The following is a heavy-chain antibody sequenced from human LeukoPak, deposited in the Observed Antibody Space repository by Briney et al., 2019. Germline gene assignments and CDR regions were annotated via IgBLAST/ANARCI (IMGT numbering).Heavy chain of an antibody. CDR1: GFTFSSYA. V-gene: IGHV3-23*01. J-gene: IGHJ4*02. CDR2: ISGSGGST. Sequence: GGSLRLSCAASGFTFSSYAMSWVRQAPGKGLEWVSAISGSGGSTYYADSVKGRFTISRDNSKNTLYLQMNSLRAEDTAVYYCAKDSSWRGAARHIWDYWGQGTLVTVSS. D-gene: IGHD6-6*01. CDR3: AKDSSWRGAARHIWDY.